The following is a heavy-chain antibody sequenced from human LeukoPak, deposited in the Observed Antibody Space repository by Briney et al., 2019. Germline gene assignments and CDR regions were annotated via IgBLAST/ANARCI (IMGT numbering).Heavy chain of an antibody. CDR1: GFTFSSYS. D-gene: IGHD1-1*01. CDR3: ARDPGRPSANWFDP. J-gene: IGHJ5*02. CDR2: ISSSSSYI. V-gene: IGHV3-21*01. Sequence: PGGSLRLSCAASGFTFSSYSMNWVCKAPGKGLEWVSSISSSSSYIYYADSVKGRFTISRDNAKNSLYLQMNSLRAEDTAVYYCARDPGRPSANWFDPWGQGTLLTVSS.